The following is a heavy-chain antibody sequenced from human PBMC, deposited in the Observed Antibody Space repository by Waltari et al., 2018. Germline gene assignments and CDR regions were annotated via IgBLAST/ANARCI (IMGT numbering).Heavy chain of an antibody. CDR2: ISSSSYI. J-gene: IGHJ6*02. V-gene: IGHV3-21*01. CDR1: GFTFSSYS. CDR3: ARDQPFYYYGMDV. D-gene: IGHD3-16*01. Sequence: EVQLVESGGGLVKPGGSLRLSCAASGFTFSSYSMNWVPQAPGKGLEWGSSISSSSYIYYADSVKGRFTISRDNAKNSLYLQMNSLRAEDTAVYYCARDQPFYYYGMDVWGQGTTVTVSS.